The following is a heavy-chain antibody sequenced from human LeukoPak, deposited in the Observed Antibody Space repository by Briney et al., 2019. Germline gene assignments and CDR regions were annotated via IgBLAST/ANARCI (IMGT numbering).Heavy chain of an antibody. J-gene: IGHJ4*02. V-gene: IGHV3-43*02. CDR2: ISGDGGTT. Sequence: GGSLRLSCAASGFTFDDYAMHWVRQAPGKGLEWVSLISGDGGTTYYADSVKGRFTISRDNSKNSLYLQMNGLRTEDTAFYYCAKDIGFSDWLLKYWGQGTLVTVSS. CDR1: GFTFDDYA. CDR3: AKDIGFSDWLLKY. D-gene: IGHD3-9*01.